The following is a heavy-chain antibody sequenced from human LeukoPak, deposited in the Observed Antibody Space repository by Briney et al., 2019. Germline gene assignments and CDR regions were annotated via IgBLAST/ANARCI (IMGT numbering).Heavy chain of an antibody. V-gene: IGHV1-2*02. CDR2: INPNSGDT. D-gene: IGHD4-23*01. J-gene: IGHJ4*02. Sequence: VASVKVSCKASGYTFTGYYMHWVRQAPGPGLEWMGWINPNSGDTNYAQKFQGRVTLTRDTSISTAYMELSGLRSDDTAVYYCARDGGLDYWGQGTLVTVSS. CDR1: GYTFTGYY. CDR3: ARDGGLDY.